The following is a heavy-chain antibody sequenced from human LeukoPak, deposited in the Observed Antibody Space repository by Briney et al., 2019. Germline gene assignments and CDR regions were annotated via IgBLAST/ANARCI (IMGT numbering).Heavy chain of an antibody. CDR2: ISGSGGST. V-gene: IGHV3-23*01. CDR1: GFTFSSYA. D-gene: IGHD3-9*01. Sequence: QPGGSLTLSCAASGFTFSSYAMSWVRQAPGKGLEWVSAISGSGGSTYYADSVRGRFTISRDNSKNTVSLQMNSLRADDTAVYYCGRVSISVGLDHWGQGTLVTVSS. J-gene: IGHJ4*02. CDR3: GRVSISVGLDH.